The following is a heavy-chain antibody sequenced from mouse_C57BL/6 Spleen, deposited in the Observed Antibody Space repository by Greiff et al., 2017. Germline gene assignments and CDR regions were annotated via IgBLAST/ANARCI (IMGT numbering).Heavy chain of an antibody. J-gene: IGHJ2*01. CDR1: GYTFTSYW. V-gene: IGHV1-82*01. CDR3: ARGYPYYFDY. Sequence: VQLQQPGAELVKPGASVKLSCKASGYTFTSYWMQWVKQRPGQGLEWIGRIYPGDGDTNYNGKFKGKATLTADKSSSTAYMQLSSLTSEDSAVYFCARGYPYYFDYWGQGTTLTVSS. D-gene: IGHD2-2*01. CDR2: IYPGDGDT.